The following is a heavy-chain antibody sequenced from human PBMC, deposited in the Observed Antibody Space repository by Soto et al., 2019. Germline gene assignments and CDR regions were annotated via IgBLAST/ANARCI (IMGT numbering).Heavy chain of an antibody. V-gene: IGHV3-30-3*01. CDR1: GFTFSSYA. CDR2: ISYDGSNK. D-gene: IGHD6-19*01. CDR3: AREKAVAGDY. Sequence: QVQLVESGGGVVQPGRSLRLSCAASGFTFSSYAMHWVRQAPGKGLEWVAVISYDGSNKYYADSVKGRFTISRDNSKNTLYLQMNSLRAEDTAVYYCAREKAVAGDYWGQGTLVTVSS. J-gene: IGHJ4*02.